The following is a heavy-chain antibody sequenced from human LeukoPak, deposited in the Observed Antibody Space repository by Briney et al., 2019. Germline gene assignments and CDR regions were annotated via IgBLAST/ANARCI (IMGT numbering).Heavy chain of an antibody. CDR1: GFSFNSYG. V-gene: IGHV3-15*01. Sequence: GGSLRLSCAASGFSFNSYGMHWVRQAPGKGLEWVGRIKSKPDDGTTDYAAPVKGRFTISRDDSRNTLYLQMNSLKTEDTAIYYCTTDRADYWGQGTLVTVSS. J-gene: IGHJ4*02. CDR2: IKSKPDDGTT. CDR3: TTDRADY.